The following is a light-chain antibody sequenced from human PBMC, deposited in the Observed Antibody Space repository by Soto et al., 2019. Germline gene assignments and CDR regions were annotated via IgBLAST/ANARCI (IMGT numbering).Light chain of an antibody. CDR3: TSYAGSTYV. J-gene: IGLJ1*01. CDR2: AAS. Sequence: QSALTQPPSASGSPGQSVTISCTGTSSDDGVYNYVSWYQQHPGKAPKLIIYAASKRPSGVPDRFSGSKSGNTASLTVSGLQAEDEADYYCTSYAGSTYVFGTGTKLTVL. V-gene: IGLV2-8*01. CDR1: SSDDGVYNY.